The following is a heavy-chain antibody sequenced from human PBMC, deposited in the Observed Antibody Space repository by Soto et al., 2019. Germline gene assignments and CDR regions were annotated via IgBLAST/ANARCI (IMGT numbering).Heavy chain of an antibody. CDR1: GFTFSSYW. Sequence: GGSLRLSCAASGFTFSSYWMSWVRQAPGKGLEWVANIKQDGSEKYYVDSVKGRFTISRDNAKNSLYLQMNSLGAEDTAVYYCARRFLEWSRPPATFDYWGQGTLVTVSS. J-gene: IGHJ4*02. CDR2: IKQDGSEK. CDR3: ARRFLEWSRPPATFDY. D-gene: IGHD3-3*01. V-gene: IGHV3-7*01.